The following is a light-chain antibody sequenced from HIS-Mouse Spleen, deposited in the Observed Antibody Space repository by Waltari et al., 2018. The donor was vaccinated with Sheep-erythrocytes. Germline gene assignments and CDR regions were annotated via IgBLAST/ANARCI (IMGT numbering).Light chain of an antibody. J-gene: IGLJ3*02. Sequence: QPALTQPPSASGSPAQSVPISCTGTSSDVGGYNSVSWYQQHPGKAPQLMIYEVSKRPSGVPDRFSGSKSGNTASLTVSGLQAEDEADYYCSSYAGSNNWVFGGGTKLTVL. CDR3: SSYAGSNNWV. V-gene: IGLV2-8*01. CDR2: EVS. CDR1: SSDVGGYNS.